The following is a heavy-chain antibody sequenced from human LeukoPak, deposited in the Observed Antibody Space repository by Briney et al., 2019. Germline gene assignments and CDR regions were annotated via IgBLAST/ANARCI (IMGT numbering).Heavy chain of an antibody. V-gene: IGHV3-30*04. CDR2: ISYDGSNK. J-gene: IGHJ4*02. CDR1: GYTFTNYA. CDR3: ARDREYYNLLTGYKVSHYFDY. D-gene: IGHD3-9*01. Sequence: SCKASGYTFTNYAMHWVRQAPGRGLEWVAVISYDGSNKYYADSVKGRFTISRDNSKNTLYLQMNSLRAEDTAVYYCARDREYYNLLTGYKVSHYFDYWGQGTLVTVSS.